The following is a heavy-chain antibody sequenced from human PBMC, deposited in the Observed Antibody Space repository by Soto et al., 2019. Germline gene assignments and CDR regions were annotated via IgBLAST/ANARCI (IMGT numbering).Heavy chain of an antibody. Sequence: QVPLVQSGAEVTKPGASVKVSCRASGYTFTTYDINWVRQATGQGLEWMGWMSPNSGDTGYAQKLQGRVTMTRDTSISTGYMELSNLRSEDTAIYYCARGVDAGVDVWGQGTTVTVSS. CDR1: GYTFTTYD. CDR3: ARGVDAGVDV. CDR2: MSPNSGDT. V-gene: IGHV1-8*01. D-gene: IGHD1-1*01. J-gene: IGHJ6*02.